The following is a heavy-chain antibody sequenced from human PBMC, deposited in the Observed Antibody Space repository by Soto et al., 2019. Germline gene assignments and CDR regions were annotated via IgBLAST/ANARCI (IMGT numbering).Heavy chain of an antibody. CDR3: ARVGLRSLEEVVVAAQDYFDY. CDR1: GFTFSDYY. V-gene: IGHV3-11*06. D-gene: IGHD2-15*01. CDR2: ISSSSSYT. Sequence: PGGSLRLSCAASGFTFSDYYMSWIRQAPGKGLEWVSYISSSSSYTNYADSVQGRFTISRDNAKNSLYLQMNSLRAEDTAVYYCARVGLRSLEEVVVAAQDYFDYWGQGTLVTVSS. J-gene: IGHJ4*02.